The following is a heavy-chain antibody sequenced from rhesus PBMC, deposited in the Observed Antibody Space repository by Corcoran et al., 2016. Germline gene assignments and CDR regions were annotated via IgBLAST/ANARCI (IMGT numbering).Heavy chain of an antibody. CDR1: GFTFSSYG. CDR3: AKSGYSNYDYFDY. Sequence: EVQLVETGGGLVQPGGSLKLSCAASGFTFSSYGMRWVRPAPGKGLEWVTAINSGGGSTSHADAVKGRFTITRENANNTLSLQMNSLRAEDTAVYYCAKSGYSNYDYFDYWGQGVLVTVSS. CDR2: INSGGGST. V-gene: IGHV3S5*01. J-gene: IGHJ4*01. D-gene: IGHD4-23*01.